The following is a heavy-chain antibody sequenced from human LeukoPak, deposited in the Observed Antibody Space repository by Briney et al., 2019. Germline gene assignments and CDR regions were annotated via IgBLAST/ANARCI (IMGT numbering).Heavy chain of an antibody. CDR1: GYTFTSYD. D-gene: IGHD6-6*01. Sequence: ASVRVSCKASGYTFTSYDINWVRQATGQGLEWMGWMNPNSGNTGYAQKFQGRVTMTRNTSISTAYMELSSLRSEDTAVYYCARGLEGYSSSSGWGQGTLVTVSS. CDR3: ARGLEGYSSSSG. J-gene: IGHJ4*02. V-gene: IGHV1-8*01. CDR2: MNPNSGNT.